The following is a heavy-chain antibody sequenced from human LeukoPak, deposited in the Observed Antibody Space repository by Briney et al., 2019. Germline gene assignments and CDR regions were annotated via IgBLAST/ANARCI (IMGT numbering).Heavy chain of an antibody. CDR2: INHSGST. V-gene: IGHV4-34*01. J-gene: IGHJ6*02. CDR3: ARGSGRMEGMDV. CDR1: GGSSSGYY. Sequence: SSETLSLTCAVYGGSSSGYYWSWIRQPPGKGLEWIGEINHSGSTNYNPSLKSRVTISVDTSKNQFSLKLSSVTAADTAVYYCARGSGRMEGMDVWGQGTTVTVSS. D-gene: IGHD1-1*01.